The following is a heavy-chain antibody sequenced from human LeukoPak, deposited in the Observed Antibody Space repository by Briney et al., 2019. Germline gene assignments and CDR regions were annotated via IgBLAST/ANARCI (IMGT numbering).Heavy chain of an antibody. J-gene: IGHJ4*02. Sequence: GGSLRLSCAASGFTFDDYAMHWVRQAPGKGLEWVSGISWNSGSIGYADSVKGRFTISRDNAKNSLYLQMNSLRAEDTALYYCARARGSYSFDYWGQGTLVTVSS. CDR2: ISWNSGSI. D-gene: IGHD1-26*01. CDR1: GFTFDDYA. CDR3: ARARGSYSFDY. V-gene: IGHV3-9*01.